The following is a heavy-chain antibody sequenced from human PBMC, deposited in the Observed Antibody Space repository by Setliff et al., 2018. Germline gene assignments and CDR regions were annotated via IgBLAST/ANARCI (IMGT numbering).Heavy chain of an antibody. CDR2: IKQDGSTK. CDR3: VRDDADNYDAFDN. J-gene: IGHJ3*02. CDR1: GFSFSRHW. D-gene: IGHD3-22*01. Sequence: PGGSLRLSCVVSGFSFSRHWMRWVRQAPGKGLEWVADIKQDGSTKYYLDSVKGRFTISRDNAKRSLYLQMNGLRADDTGVYYCVRDDADNYDAFDNWGQGTLVTVSS. V-gene: IGHV3-7*01.